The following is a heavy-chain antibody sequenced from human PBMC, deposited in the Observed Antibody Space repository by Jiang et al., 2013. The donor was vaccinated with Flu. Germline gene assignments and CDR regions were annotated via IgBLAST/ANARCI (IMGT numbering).Heavy chain of an antibody. J-gene: IGHJ2*01. V-gene: IGHV4-31*03. Sequence: GSGLVKPSQTLSLTCTVSGGSISSGGYYWSWIRRHPGKGLEWIGYIYYSGSTYYNPSLKSRVTISVDTSKNQFSLKLSSVTAADTAVYYCATSGGITMVRGVIIREENWYFDLVGPWHPGHCL. D-gene: IGHD3-10*01. CDR3: ATSGGITMVRGVIIREENWYFDL. CDR2: IYYSGST. CDR1: GGSISSGGYY.